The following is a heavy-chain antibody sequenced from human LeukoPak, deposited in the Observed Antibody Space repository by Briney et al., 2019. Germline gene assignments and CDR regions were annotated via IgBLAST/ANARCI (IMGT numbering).Heavy chain of an antibody. Sequence: GGSLRLSCAVSGFTFSTYSMDWVRQAPGKGLEWVSYIGSSGTTIYYADFVKGRFTISRDNARNSLYLQMNSLRVEDTAVYYCARKKAADDAFDIWGQGTMVTVSS. CDR3: ARKKAADDAFDI. CDR1: GFTFSTYS. J-gene: IGHJ3*02. CDR2: IGSSGTTI. V-gene: IGHV3-48*04.